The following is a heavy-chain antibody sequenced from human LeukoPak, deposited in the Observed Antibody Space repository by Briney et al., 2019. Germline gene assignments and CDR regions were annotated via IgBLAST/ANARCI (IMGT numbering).Heavy chain of an antibody. J-gene: IGHJ4*02. D-gene: IGHD1-26*01. CDR2: ISSNGGST. CDR1: GFTFSSYA. CDR3: ARVPRGGSYWFDY. Sequence: GGSLRLSCAASGFTFSSYAMHWVRQAPGKGLEYVSAISSNGGSTYYANSVKGRFTISRDNSKNTLYLQMDSLRAEDMAVYYCARVPRGGSYWFDYWGQGTLVPVSS. V-gene: IGHV3-64*01.